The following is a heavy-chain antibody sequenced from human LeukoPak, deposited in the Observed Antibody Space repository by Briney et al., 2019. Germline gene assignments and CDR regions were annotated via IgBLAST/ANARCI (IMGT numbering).Heavy chain of an antibody. J-gene: IGHJ4*02. CDR3: ARGYLYSSGWYFDY. D-gene: IGHD6-19*01. CDR1: GRSFSGYY. Sequence: PSETLSLTCAVYGRSFSGYYWSWIRQPPGKGLEWIGEINHSGSTNYNPSLKSRVTISVDTSKNQFSLKLSSVTAADTAVYYCARGYLYSSGWYFDYWGQGTLVTVSS. V-gene: IGHV4-34*01. CDR2: INHSGST.